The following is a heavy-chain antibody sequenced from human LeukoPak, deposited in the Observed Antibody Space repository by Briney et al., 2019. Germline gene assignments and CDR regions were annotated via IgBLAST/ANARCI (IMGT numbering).Heavy chain of an antibody. J-gene: IGHJ4*02. CDR2: IRYDGSNK. Sequence: GGSLRLSCAASGFTFSSYGMHWVRQAPGKGLEWVAFIRYDGSNKYYADSVKGRFTISRDNSKNTIYLQMNSLRAEDTALYYCAKRSSTSSGYFDFWGRGTLVTVSS. V-gene: IGHV3-30*02. CDR3: AKRSSTSSGYFDF. CDR1: GFTFSSYG. D-gene: IGHD3-22*01.